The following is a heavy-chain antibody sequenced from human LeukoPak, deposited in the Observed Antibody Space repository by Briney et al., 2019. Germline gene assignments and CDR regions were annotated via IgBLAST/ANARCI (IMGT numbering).Heavy chain of an antibody. CDR1: GFTFSSYW. CDR3: ARVQGHPPNGLDV. V-gene: IGHV3-74*01. CDR2: INSDASST. Sequence: TGGSLRLSCAASGFTFSSYWMHWVRQAPGKGLVWVSRINSDASSTSYADSVKGRFTISRDNAKNTLYPQMNSLRAEDTAVYYCARVQGHPPNGLDVWGQGTMVTVSS. J-gene: IGHJ3*01. D-gene: IGHD2-8*01.